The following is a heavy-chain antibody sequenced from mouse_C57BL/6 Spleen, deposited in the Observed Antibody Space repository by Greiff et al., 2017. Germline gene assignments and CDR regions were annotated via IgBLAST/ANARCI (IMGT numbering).Heavy chain of an antibody. CDR2: FYPRSGNT. CDR1: GYTFTSYG. V-gene: IGHV1-81*01. D-gene: IGHD1-1*01. Sequence: VQLQQSGAELARPGASVKLSCKASGYTFTSYGISWVKQSTGKGLEWIGEFYPRSGNTYYNEKFKGKATLTADKSSSTAYMELRCLTSEDSAVYFCATSYYYGMGYWGQGTTLTVSS. J-gene: IGHJ2*01. CDR3: ATSYYYGMGY.